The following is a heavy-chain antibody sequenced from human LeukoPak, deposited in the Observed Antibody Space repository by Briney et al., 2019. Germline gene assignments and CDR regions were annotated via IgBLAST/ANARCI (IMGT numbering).Heavy chain of an antibody. CDR1: GFTFSSYW. D-gene: IGHD3-16*01. CDR3: ARELRTFDS. Sequence: GGSLRLSCAASGFTFSSYWMAWVRQAPGKGLEWVANIKHNGDELNYVDSVEGRFTISRDNAQNSLYLHMTSLRAEDTAVYYCARELRTFDSWGQGTLVTVSS. V-gene: IGHV3-7*01. J-gene: IGHJ4*02. CDR2: IKHNGDEL.